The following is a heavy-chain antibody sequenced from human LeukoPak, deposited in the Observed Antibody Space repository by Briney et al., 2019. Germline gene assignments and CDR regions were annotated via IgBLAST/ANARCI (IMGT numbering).Heavy chain of an antibody. V-gene: IGHV3-48*01. CDR1: GFTFSNYG. J-gene: IGHJ6*03. CDR2: ISGGGTTI. CDR3: AREPVYYYYMDV. Sequence: GGSLGLSCAASGFTFSNYGMNWVRQAPGKGLEWVSYISGGGTTIYYADSVKGRFTISRDSAKDSLDLQMNSLRAEDTAVYYCAREPVYYYYMDVWGKGTTVTVSS.